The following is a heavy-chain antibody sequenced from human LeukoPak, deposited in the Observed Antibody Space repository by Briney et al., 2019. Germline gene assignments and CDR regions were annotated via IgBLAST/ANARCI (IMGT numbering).Heavy chain of an antibody. CDR2: TYYRSKWYN. V-gene: IGHV6-1*01. J-gene: IGHJ4*02. CDR1: GDSVSSDSAA. CDR3: ARESGLSARYYFDY. Sequence: SQTLSLTCAISGDSVSSDSAAWNWIRQSPSRGLEWLGRTYYRSKWYNDYAISVKSRITINPDTSKNQLSLQLSSVTAADTAVYYCARESGLSARYYFDYWGQGTLVTVSS. D-gene: IGHD3/OR15-3a*01.